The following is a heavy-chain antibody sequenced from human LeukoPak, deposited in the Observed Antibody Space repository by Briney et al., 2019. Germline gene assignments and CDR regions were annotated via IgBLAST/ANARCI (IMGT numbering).Heavy chain of an antibody. J-gene: IGHJ4*02. V-gene: IGHV4-59*01. D-gene: IGHD3-9*01. CDR1: GGFINSYY. CDR2: IYYIGIT. CDR3: ASLTLGQPLLQFDY. Sequence: SETLSLTCTVSGGFINSYYWSWIRQPPGKGLEWIGHIYYIGITTYNPSLKSRVTMSVDTSKNQFSLKLSSVTAADTAVYYCASLTLGQPLLQFDYWDAGNLVTVSS.